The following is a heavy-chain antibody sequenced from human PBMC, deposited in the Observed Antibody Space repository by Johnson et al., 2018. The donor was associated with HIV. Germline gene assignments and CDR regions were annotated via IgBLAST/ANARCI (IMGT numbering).Heavy chain of an antibody. D-gene: IGHD2-8*01. CDR3: ARDNIVLMVGGAFDI. V-gene: IGHV3-30-3*01. CDR2: ISYDGSNK. Sequence: QEQLVESGGGVVQPGRSLRLSCAASGFTFSSYAMHWVRQAPGKGLEWVAVISYDGSNKSYADSVKGRFTISRDNSKNTLYLQMNSLRAEDTAVYYCARDNIVLMVGGAFDIWGQGTMVTVSS. CDR1: GFTFSSYA. J-gene: IGHJ3*02.